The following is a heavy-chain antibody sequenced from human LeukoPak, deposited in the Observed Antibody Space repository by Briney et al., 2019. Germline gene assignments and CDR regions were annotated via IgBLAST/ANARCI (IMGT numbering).Heavy chain of an antibody. CDR2: INPSGGST. CDR3: ATRQCSGSYYTAFDI. V-gene: IGHV1-46*03. J-gene: IGHJ3*02. CDR1: GYTFTSYY. Sequence: ASVKVSCKASGYTFTSYYMHWVRQAPGQGLEWMGIINPSGGSTSHAQKFQGRVTMTRDTSTSTVYMELSSLRSEDTAVYYCATRQCSGSYYTAFDIWGQGTMVTVSS. D-gene: IGHD1-26*01.